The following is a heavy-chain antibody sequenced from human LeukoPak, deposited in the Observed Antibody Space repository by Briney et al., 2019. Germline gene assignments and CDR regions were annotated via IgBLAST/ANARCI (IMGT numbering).Heavy chain of an antibody. CDR2: ISGSSSYI. Sequence: GGSLRLSCAASGFTFSSYTMNWVRPAPGKGLERVSSISGSSSYIYYADSVKGRFTISRDNAKNSLFLQMNSLRAEGTAVYYCARHLSGVTGYTYGRGIDYWGQGTLVTVSS. CDR1: GFTFSSYT. J-gene: IGHJ4*02. V-gene: IGHV3-21*01. D-gene: IGHD5-18*01. CDR3: ARHLSGVTGYTYGRGIDY.